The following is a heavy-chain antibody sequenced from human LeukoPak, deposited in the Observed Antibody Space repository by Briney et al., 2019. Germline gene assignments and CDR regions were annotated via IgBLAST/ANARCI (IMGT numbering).Heavy chain of an antibody. CDR2: LHLSGTP. CDR3: TRGGDVYRLGNF. D-gene: IGHD5-24*01. V-gene: IGHV4-39*01. J-gene: IGHJ4*02. CDR1: DDSISTNKYY. Sequence: SETLSLTCTVPDDSISTNKYYWSWTRHPPGKGLEWVGSLHLSGTPYYSPSLNSRVSISVDTSQTQFLLRLKSVTATETAVFYCTRGGDVYRLGNFSGQGTLVTVSS.